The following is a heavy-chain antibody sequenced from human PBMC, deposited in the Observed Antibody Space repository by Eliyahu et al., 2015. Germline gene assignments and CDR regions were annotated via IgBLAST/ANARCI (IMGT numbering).Heavy chain of an antibody. V-gene: IGHV3-21*06. Sequence: EVQLVESGGGLVKPGGSLRLSCAAXGFTFXXYSMNWVRQAPGKGLEWVSSISRSSNYIYYADSVKGRFTISRDNAKNSLYLQMNSLRAEDTAVYYCARDKWELLTSGLAFDIWGQGTMVTVSS. J-gene: IGHJ3*02. CDR1: GFTFXXYS. CDR3: ARDKWELLTSGLAFDI. CDR2: ISRSSNYI. D-gene: IGHD1-26*01.